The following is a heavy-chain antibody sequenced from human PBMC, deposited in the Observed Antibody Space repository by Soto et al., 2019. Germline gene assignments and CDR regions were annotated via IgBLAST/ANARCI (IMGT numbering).Heavy chain of an antibody. CDR1: GFIFSSYA. CDR2: LSTDGSTA. CDR3: ARSYDLWSGYLAFGSQSAS. D-gene: IGHD3-3*01. Sequence: QVQLVESGGGVVQSGRSLRLSCAASGFIFSSYAMNWVRQSPGRGPEWMAVLSTDGSTAYYSDSVRGRFSISRDNSESSLFLQMNGLRPEYTAVYYCARSYDLWSGYLAFGSQSASWGQGTLVTVSS. V-gene: IGHV3-30-3*01. J-gene: IGHJ5*02.